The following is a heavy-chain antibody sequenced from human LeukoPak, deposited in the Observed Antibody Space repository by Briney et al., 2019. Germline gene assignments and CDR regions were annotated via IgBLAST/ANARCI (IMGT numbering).Heavy chain of an antibody. CDR2: IIPIFGTA. D-gene: IGHD4-17*01. CDR3: ASPSNIYGDYVRYTFDY. Sequence: AASVKVSCKASGGTFCSYAISWVRQAPGQGLEWMGGIIPIFGTANYAQKFQGRVTITADESTSTAYMELSSLRSEDTAVYYCASPSNIYGDYVRYTFDYWAREPWSPSPQ. V-gene: IGHV1-69*01. J-gene: IGHJ4*02. CDR1: GGTFCSYA.